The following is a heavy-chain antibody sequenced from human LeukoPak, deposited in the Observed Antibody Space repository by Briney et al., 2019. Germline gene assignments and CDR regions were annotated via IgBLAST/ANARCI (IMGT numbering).Heavy chain of an antibody. D-gene: IGHD2-21*01. J-gene: IGHJ4*02. V-gene: IGHV3-74*01. CDR1: GFTFSSYW. CDR3: ARRGADWDYFDY. CDR2: INSDGSST. Sequence: GGSLRLSCAASGFTFSSYWMHWVRQAPGKGLVWVSRINSDGSSTSYADSVKGRFTISRDNVKNTLYLQMNSLRAEDTAVYYCARRGADWDYFDYWGQGTLVTVSS.